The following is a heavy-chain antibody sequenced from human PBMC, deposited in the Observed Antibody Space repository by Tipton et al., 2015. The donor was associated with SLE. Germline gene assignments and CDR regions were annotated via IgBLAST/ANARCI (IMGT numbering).Heavy chain of an antibody. CDR2: INHSGST. CDR1: GGSFSGYY. V-gene: IGHV4-34*01. D-gene: IGHD6-13*01. Sequence: LRLSCAVYGGSFSGYYWSWIRQPPGKGLEWIGEINHSGSTNYNPSLKSRVTISVDTSKNQFSLKLSSVTAADTAVYYCARDLGTEFDYWGQGTLVTVSS. J-gene: IGHJ4*02. CDR3: ARDLGTEFDY.